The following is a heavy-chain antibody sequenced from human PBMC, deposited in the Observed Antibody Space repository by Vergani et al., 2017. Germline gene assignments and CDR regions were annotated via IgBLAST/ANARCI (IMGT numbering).Heavy chain of an antibody. Sequence: QVQLQESGPGLVKPSETPSLTCTVSGDSVISTDYHWGWVRQPPGKGLEWIGSMDYSGSTSYNPSLESRISISFETPKNQFSLRLTSVTAAETAVYYCASKRGACRAAYCHSYDFWGPGTLVGVSS. V-gene: IGHV4-39*01. D-gene: IGHD2-15*01. J-gene: IGHJ4*02. CDR1: GDSVISTDYH. CDR2: MDYSGST. CDR3: ASKRGACRAAYCHSYDF.